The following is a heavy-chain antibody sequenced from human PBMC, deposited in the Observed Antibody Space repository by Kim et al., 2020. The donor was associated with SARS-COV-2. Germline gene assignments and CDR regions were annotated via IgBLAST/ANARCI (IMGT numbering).Heavy chain of an antibody. Sequence: GGSLRLSCAASGFTFSSYSMNWVRQAPGKGLEWVSSISSSSSYIYYADSVKGRFTISRDNAKNSLYLQMNSLRAEDTAVYYCARDTMITFGGVIVTTWHDYWGQGTLVTVSS. CDR1: GFTFSSYS. V-gene: IGHV3-21*01. CDR2: ISSSSSYI. D-gene: IGHD3-16*02. CDR3: ARDTMITFGGVIVTTWHDY. J-gene: IGHJ4*02.